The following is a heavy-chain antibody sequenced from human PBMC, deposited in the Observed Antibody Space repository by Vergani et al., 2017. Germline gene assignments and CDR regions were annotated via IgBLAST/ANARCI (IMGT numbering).Heavy chain of an antibody. Sequence: QVQLVESGGGVVQPGRSLRLSCAASGFTFSSYGMHWVRQAPGKGLEWVAVIWYDGSNKYYADSVKGRFTISRDNSKNTLYLQMNSLRAEDTAVYYCARVVGSWYQRTYYFDYWGQGTLVTVSS. CDR2: IWYDGSNK. J-gene: IGHJ4*02. CDR1: GFTFSSYG. CDR3: ARVVGSWYQRTYYFDY. V-gene: IGHV3-33*01. D-gene: IGHD6-13*01.